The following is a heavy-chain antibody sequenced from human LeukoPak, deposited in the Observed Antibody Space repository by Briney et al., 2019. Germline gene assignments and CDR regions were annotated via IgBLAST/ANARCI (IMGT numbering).Heavy chain of an antibody. V-gene: IGHV1-2*02. J-gene: IGHJ3*02. CDR1: GYTFIGYY. Sequence: ASVTVSCKSSGYTFIGYYMHWVRQAPGQGLEWLGWINPKSGGTNYAQKFQGRVTITRDTSISTAYMELSRLKSDDRAVYFCAREGGLTGYYDIFDIWGQGTMVIVSS. CDR2: INPKSGGT. D-gene: IGHD3-9*01. CDR3: AREGGLTGYYDIFDI.